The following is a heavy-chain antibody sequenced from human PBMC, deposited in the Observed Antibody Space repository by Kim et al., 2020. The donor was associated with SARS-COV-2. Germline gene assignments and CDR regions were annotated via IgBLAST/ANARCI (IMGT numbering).Heavy chain of an antibody. CDR2: IYYSGST. V-gene: IGHV4-39*01. Sequence: SETLSLTCTVSGGSISSSSYYWGWIRQPPGKGLEWIGSIYYSGSTYYNPSLKSRVTISVDTSKNQFSLKLSSVTAADTAVYYWASNYDSSGYEKGYAFDIWGQGTMVTVSS. CDR1: GGSISSSSYY. D-gene: IGHD3-22*01. J-gene: IGHJ3*02. CDR3: ASNYDSSGYEKGYAFDI.